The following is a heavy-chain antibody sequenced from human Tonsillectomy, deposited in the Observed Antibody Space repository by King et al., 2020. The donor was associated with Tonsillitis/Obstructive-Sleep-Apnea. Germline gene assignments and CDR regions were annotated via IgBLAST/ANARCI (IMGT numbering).Heavy chain of an antibody. CDR2: IWYDGSNK. J-gene: IGHJ6*03. Sequence: QLVQSGGGVVQPGRSLRLSCAASGFTFSSYGMHWVRQAPGKGLEWVAVIWYDGSNKYYADSVKGRFTISRDNSKNTPYLQMKSLRAEDTAVYYCAREDSGYDYGRDYYYYMDVWGKGTTVTVSS. CDR3: AREDSGYDYGRDYYYYMDV. V-gene: IGHV3-33*01. CDR1: GFTFSSYG. D-gene: IGHD5-12*01.